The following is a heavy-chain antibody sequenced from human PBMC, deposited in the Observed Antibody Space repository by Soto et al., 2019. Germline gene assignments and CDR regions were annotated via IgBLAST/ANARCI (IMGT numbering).Heavy chain of an antibody. D-gene: IGHD3-10*01. J-gene: IGHJ6*02. Sequence: QVQLQESGPGLVKPSGTLSLTCAVSGGSISSSNWWSWVRQPPGKGLEWIGEIYHSGSTNYNPSRKSRVTISVAKSTNQFPLKLSSVTAADTAVYYCARVVGGYYYGMAVWGQGTTVTVSS. CDR1: GGSISSSNW. CDR3: ARVVGGYYYGMAV. CDR2: IYHSGST. V-gene: IGHV4-4*02.